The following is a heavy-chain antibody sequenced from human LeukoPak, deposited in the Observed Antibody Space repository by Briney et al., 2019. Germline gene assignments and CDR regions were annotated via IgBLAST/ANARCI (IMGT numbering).Heavy chain of an antibody. CDR2: INHSGST. D-gene: IGHD4-17*01. CDR1: GGSFSGYY. Sequence: SETLSLTCAVYGGSFSGYYWSWVRQPPGKGLEWMGEINHSGSTNYNPSLKSRVTISVDTSKNQFSLKLSPVTAADTAVYYCATTPYGDRPFDYWGQGTLVTVSS. V-gene: IGHV4-34*01. J-gene: IGHJ4*02. CDR3: ATTPYGDRPFDY.